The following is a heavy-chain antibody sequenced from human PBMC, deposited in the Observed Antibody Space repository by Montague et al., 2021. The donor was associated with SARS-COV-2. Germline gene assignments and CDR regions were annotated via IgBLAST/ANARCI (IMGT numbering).Heavy chain of an antibody. CDR2: IRSDGSHI. CDR3: ARVNDWKFDFDF. CDR1: GFSFSSSV. V-gene: IGHV3-33*01. J-gene: IGHJ4*02. D-gene: IGHD1-1*01. Sequence: SLRLSCAASGFSFSSSVMHWVRQAPGKGLEWVTVIRSDGSHISYVDSVRGRFTVSRDNSNNILYLQMNSLKVDDTAVYYCARVNDWKFDFDFWGQGTLVTVSS.